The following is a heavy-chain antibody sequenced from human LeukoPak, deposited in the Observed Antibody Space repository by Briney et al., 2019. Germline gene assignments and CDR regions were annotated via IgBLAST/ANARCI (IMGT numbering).Heavy chain of an antibody. J-gene: IGHJ4*02. CDR3: ATLGMDTAMVTFDY. V-gene: IGHV3-30*03. CDR2: ISYDGSDK. Sequence: PGGSLRLSCAASGFTFSSSVMHWVRRAPGKGLEWVAVISYDGSDKYYADSVKGRFTISRDNSKNTLYLQMNSLRAEDTAVYYCATLGMDTAMVTFDYWGQGTLVTVSS. D-gene: IGHD5-18*01. CDR1: GFTFSSSV.